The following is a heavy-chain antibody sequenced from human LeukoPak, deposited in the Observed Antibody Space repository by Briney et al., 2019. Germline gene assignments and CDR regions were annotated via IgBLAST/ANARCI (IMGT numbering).Heavy chain of an antibody. D-gene: IGHD1-14*01. CDR1: GFIVGNTF. CDR2: LYADGST. V-gene: IGHV3-53*01. CDR3: VRTGTLRSGRYYYDY. J-gene: IGHJ4*02. Sequence: PGGSLRLSCAASGFIVGNTFMSWVRQAPGKGLEWVSVLYADGSTYYADSVTARFTISRDNSKNTLYLQMNSLRAEDTAVCFCVRTGTLRSGRYYYDYWGQGTLVTVSS.